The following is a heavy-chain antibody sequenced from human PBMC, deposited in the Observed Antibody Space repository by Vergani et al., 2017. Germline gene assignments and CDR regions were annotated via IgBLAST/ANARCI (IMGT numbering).Heavy chain of an antibody. J-gene: IGHJ4*02. CDR2: ISGSGGST. D-gene: IGHD6-13*01. CDR1: GFTFSSYA. V-gene: IGHV3-23*01. CDR3: AKGGGRGIAAAGTRVTFDY. Sequence: EVQLLESGGGLVQPGGSLRLSCAASGFTFSSYAMSWVRQAPGKGLEWVSAISGSGGSTYYADSVKGRFTISRDNSKNTLYRQMNSLRAEDTAVYYCAKGGGRGIAAAGTRVTFDYCGQGTLVTVSS.